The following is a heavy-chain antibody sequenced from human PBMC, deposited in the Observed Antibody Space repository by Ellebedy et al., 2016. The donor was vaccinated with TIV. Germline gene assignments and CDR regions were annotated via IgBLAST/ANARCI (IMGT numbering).Heavy chain of an antibody. J-gene: IGHJ4*02. D-gene: IGHD1-26*01. CDR1: GFTFSTYP. CDR2: ISGNSQAI. V-gene: IGHV3-48*04. CDR3: ARSLPGATVFNY. Sequence: GGSLRLXXVASGFTFSTYPMNWVRQAPGKGLEWISYISGNSQAIYQAESVKGRFTISRDNAMNSLSLQMSSLRAEDTAVYYCARSLPGATVFNYWGQGTLVTVSS.